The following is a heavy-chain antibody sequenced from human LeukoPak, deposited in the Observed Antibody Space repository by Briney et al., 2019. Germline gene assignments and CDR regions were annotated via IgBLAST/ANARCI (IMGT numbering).Heavy chain of an antibody. CDR3: ARDAFGPESSGPNYFDY. D-gene: IGHD3-22*01. J-gene: IGHJ4*02. V-gene: IGHV3-7*01. Sequence: GGSLRLSCAASGFTFSSYWMSWVRQAPGKGLEWVANIKQDGSEKYYVDSVKGQFTISRDNAKNSLYLQMNSLRAEDTAVYYCARDAFGPESSGPNYFDYWGQGTLVTVSS. CDR2: IKQDGSEK. CDR1: GFTFSSYW.